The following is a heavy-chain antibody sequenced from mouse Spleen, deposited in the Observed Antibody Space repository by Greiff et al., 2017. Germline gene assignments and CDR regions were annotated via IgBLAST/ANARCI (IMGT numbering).Heavy chain of an antibody. J-gene: IGHJ2*01. CDR2: ISTYYGDA. CDR3: ARVGTGYFDY. D-gene: IGHD4-1*01. V-gene: IGHV1S137*01. CDR1: GYTFTDYA. Sequence: VMLVESGAELVRPGVSVKISCKGSGYTFTDYAMHWVKQSHAKSLEWIGVISTYYGDASYNQKFKGKATMTVDKSSSTAYMELARLTSEDSAIYYCARVGTGYFDYWGQGTTLTVSS.